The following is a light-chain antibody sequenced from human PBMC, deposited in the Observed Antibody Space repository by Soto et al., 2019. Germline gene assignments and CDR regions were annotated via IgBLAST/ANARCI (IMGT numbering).Light chain of an antibody. Sequence: EIVMTQSPATLSVSPGERATLSCRASQSVSSNLAWYQQKPGQAPRLLIYGASTRATGIPARFSGSQSGTEFTLTISSLLSEDFAVYSCQQYNNWPLTFGGGTKVEIK. J-gene: IGKJ4*01. CDR2: GAS. CDR3: QQYNNWPLT. V-gene: IGKV3-15*01. CDR1: QSVSSN.